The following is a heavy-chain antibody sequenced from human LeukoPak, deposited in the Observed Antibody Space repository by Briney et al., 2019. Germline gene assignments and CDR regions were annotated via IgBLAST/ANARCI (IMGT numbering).Heavy chain of an antibody. V-gene: IGHV4-39*07. CDR1: GGSISSSSYY. CDR3: ARRGDTAMVALDY. Sequence: PSETLSLTCTVSGGSISSSSYYWGWIRQPPGKGLEWIGSIYYSGSTYYNPSLKSRVTISVDTSMNQFSLKLSSVTAADTAVYYCARRGDTAMVALDYWGQGTLVTVSS. J-gene: IGHJ4*02. D-gene: IGHD5-18*01. CDR2: IYYSGST.